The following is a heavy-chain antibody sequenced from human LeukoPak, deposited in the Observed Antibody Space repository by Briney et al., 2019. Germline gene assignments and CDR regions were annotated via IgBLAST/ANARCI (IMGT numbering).Heavy chain of an antibody. J-gene: IGHJ5*02. V-gene: IGHV4-61*02. CDR1: GGSISSDTYY. Sequence: SQTLSLTCTVSGGSISSDTYYWSWIRQPAGKGLEWIGRIYASGNSNYNASLKSRVTISIDTSNNQFSLRLSSVIASDTAVYYCAGTRRYCSGGSCYDWFDPWGQGTLVTVS. CDR3: AGTRRYCSGGSCYDWFDP. CDR2: IYASGNS. D-gene: IGHD2-15*01.